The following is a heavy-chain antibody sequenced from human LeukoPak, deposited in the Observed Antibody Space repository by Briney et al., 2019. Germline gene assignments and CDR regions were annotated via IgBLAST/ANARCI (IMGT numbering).Heavy chain of an antibody. CDR1: GGSISSSNW. V-gene: IGHV4-4*02. D-gene: IGHD4-23*01. CDR3: ARCLYGGYSGAWMDY. J-gene: IGHJ4*02. CDR2: IYHSGST. Sequence: PSGTLSLTCAVSGGSISSSNWWSWVRQPPGKGLEWIGEIYHSGSTNYNPSLKSQVTISVDKSKNQFSLKLSSVTAADTAVYYCARCLYGGYSGAWMDYWGQGTLVTVSS.